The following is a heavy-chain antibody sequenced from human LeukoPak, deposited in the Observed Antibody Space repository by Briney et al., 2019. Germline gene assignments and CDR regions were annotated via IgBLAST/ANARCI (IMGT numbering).Heavy chain of an antibody. J-gene: IGHJ6*03. V-gene: IGHV3-30*03. D-gene: IGHD1-1*01. CDR3: ARDGVTRRYNMYFYMDV. CDR2: VAYDGSSK. CDR1: GFTFSSHW. Sequence: PRGSLRLSCAASGFTFSSHWMSWVRQAPGKGLEWVAFVAYDGSSKYYRDSVKGRFIISRDYSRNILYLQMNSLRGDDTAVYYCARDGVTRRYNMYFYMDVWGTGTTVTVSS.